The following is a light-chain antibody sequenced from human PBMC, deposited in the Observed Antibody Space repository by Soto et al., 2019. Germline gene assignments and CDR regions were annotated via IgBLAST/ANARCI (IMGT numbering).Light chain of an antibody. CDR3: QQRSNWPWT. CDR2: GAS. CDR1: QSISSN. J-gene: IGKJ1*01. Sequence: EIGMTQSPATLSVSPGERATLSCWASQSISSNLAWYQQKAGQAPRLLIYGASTRATGIPVRFSGSGSGTDYTLTITNLEPEDFAIYYCQQRSNWPWTFGQGTRWIS. V-gene: IGKV3-15*01.